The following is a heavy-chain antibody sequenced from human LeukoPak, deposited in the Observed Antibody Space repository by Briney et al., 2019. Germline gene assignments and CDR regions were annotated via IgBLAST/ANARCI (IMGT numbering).Heavy chain of an antibody. CDR3: ASFRGYSYGHYFDY. J-gene: IGHJ4*02. Sequence: PSETLSLTCTVSGGSISSSSYYWGWIRQSPGKGLEWIGYIYYSGSTYYNPSLKSRVTISVDTSKNQFSLKLSSVTAADTAVYYCASFRGYSYGHYFDYWGQGTLVTVSS. V-gene: IGHV4-31*03. D-gene: IGHD5-18*01. CDR2: IYYSGST. CDR1: GGSISSSSYY.